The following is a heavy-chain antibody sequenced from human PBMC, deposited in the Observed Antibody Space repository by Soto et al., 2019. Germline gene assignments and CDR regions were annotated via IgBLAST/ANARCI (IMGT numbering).Heavy chain of an antibody. CDR2: IYHTGNT. D-gene: IGHD3-9*01. CDR3: ARSPDTLTGYPTYYGMDV. V-gene: IGHV4-31*03. Sequence: QVQLQESGPGQVKPSQTLSLTCTVSGGSISSGGYYWSWIRQHPGKGLEWIGYIYHTGNTYYNPSLRSRVTISLDTSRNQFSLKMDSVTAADTAVYYCARSPDTLTGYPTYYGMDVWGQGTTVTVSS. J-gene: IGHJ6*02. CDR1: GGSISSGGYY.